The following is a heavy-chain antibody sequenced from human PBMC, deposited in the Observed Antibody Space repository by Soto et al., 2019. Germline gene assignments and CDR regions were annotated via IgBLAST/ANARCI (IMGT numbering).Heavy chain of an antibody. V-gene: IGHV1-69*12. CDR2: IIPIFGTA. J-gene: IGHJ5*02. CDR3: ARLGYGTAAAAGFDP. Sequence: QVQLVQSGAEVKKPGSSVKVSCKASGGTFSSYAISWVRQAPGQGLEWMGGIIPIFGTANYAQKFQGRVTIXXDXSXXTAYMELSSLRSEDTAVYYCARLGYGTAAAAGFDPWGQGTLVTVSS. D-gene: IGHD6-13*01. CDR1: GGTFSSYA.